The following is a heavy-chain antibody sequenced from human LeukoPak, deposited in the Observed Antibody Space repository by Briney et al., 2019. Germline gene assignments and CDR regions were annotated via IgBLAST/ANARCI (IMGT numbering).Heavy chain of an antibody. J-gene: IGHJ6*02. CDR2: ISYDGSNK. Sequence: GGSLRLSCAASGFTFSSYAMHWVRQAPGKGLEWVTFISYDGSNKYYADSVKGRFTISRDNSKNTLYLQMDSLRAEDTALYYCAREEHDYVWGSYRYYYYYGIDVWGQGTTVTVSS. CDR3: AREEHDYVWGSYRYYYYYGIDV. V-gene: IGHV3-30-3*01. CDR1: GFTFSSYA. D-gene: IGHD3-16*02.